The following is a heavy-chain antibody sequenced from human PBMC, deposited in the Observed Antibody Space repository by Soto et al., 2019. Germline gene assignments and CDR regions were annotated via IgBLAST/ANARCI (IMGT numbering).Heavy chain of an antibody. V-gene: IGHV1-18*01. CDR2: ISAYNGNT. CDR3: ARVESYCSGGSCYSGRPDY. J-gene: IGHJ4*02. D-gene: IGHD2-15*01. Sequence: QVQLVQSGAEVKKPGASVKVSCKASGYTFTSYGISWVRQAPGQGLEWMGWISAYNGNTNYAQKLQGRVTMTTDTSTSTAYMELRRLRSDDTAVYYCARVESYCSGGSCYSGRPDYWGQGTLVTVSS. CDR1: GYTFTSYG.